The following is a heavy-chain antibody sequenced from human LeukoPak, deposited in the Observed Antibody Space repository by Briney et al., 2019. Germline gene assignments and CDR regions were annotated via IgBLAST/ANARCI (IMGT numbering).Heavy chain of an antibody. CDR3: ARDRSPRATVTSFDY. Sequence: GASVKVSCKASGYTFTDYYIHWVRQAPGQGLEWMGWIIPNSGGTSYAQKFQGWVTMTRDTSTSTVYMELSSLRSEDTAVYYCARDRSPRATVTSFDYWGQGTLVTVSS. D-gene: IGHD4-11*01. CDR2: IIPNSGGT. V-gene: IGHV1-2*04. J-gene: IGHJ4*02. CDR1: GYTFTDYY.